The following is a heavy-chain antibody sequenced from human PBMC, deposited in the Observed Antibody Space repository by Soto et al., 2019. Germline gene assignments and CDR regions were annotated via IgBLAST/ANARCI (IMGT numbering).Heavy chain of an antibody. CDR1: GGSFSGYY. V-gene: IGHV4-34*01. Sequence: SETLSLTCAVYGGSFSGYYWTWIRQPPGTGLEWIGEINHSGSTNYNPSLKSRVAISVDTSKNQFSLKLTSVTAADTAVYYCARDKIPDLLAYWSQGTLVTVSS. J-gene: IGHJ4*02. D-gene: IGHD2-21*01. CDR2: INHSGST. CDR3: ARDKIPDLLAY.